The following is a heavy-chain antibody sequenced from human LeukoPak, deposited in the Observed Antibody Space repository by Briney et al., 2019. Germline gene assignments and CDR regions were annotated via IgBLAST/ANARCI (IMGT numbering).Heavy chain of an antibody. CDR3: ARGGSGVPALGIVEATVGRDAFDI. V-gene: IGHV4-61*01. Sequence: SETLSFTCTVSGGSVSSGSYYWSWIRQPPGKGLEWIGYIYYSGSTNYNPSLKSRVTISVDTSKNQFSLKLSSVTAADTAVYYCARGGSGVPALGIVEATVGRDAFDIWGQGTMVTVSS. J-gene: IGHJ3*02. D-gene: IGHD1-26*01. CDR1: GGSVSSGSYY. CDR2: IYYSGST.